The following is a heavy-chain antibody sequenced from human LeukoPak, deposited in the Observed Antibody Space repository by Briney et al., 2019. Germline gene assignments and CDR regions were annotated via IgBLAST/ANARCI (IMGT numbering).Heavy chain of an antibody. CDR3: ATSLGPLTEY. CDR1: GFTFSSYW. Sequence: GGSLRLSCAASGFTFSSYWMSWVRQAPGKGLEWVANIKQDGSEKYYVDSVKGRFTISRDNAKNSLYLQMNGLRVEDTAVYYCATSLGPLTEYWGQGTLVTVSS. J-gene: IGHJ4*02. V-gene: IGHV3-7*01. D-gene: IGHD7-27*01. CDR2: IKQDGSEK.